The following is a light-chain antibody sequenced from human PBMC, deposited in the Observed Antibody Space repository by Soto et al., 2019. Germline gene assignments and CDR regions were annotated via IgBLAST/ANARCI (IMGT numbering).Light chain of an antibody. V-gene: IGLV1-51*01. Sequence: QSVLTQPPSVSAAPGQKVTISCSVSSSNIGNNYVSWYQQLPGTAPKLLIYDNNKRPSGIPDRFSGSKSGTSATLGITGRQTGDEADYYCGTWDSSLSAVVFGGGTKLTVL. CDR1: SSNIGNNY. CDR2: DNN. J-gene: IGLJ2*01. CDR3: GTWDSSLSAVV.